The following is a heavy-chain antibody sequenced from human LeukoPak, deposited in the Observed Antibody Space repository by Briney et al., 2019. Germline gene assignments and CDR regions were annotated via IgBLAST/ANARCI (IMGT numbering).Heavy chain of an antibody. CDR1: GGSISSSSYY. V-gene: IGHV4-61*09. CDR3: ARESGPWGPSMVPGAFDI. D-gene: IGHD1-26*01. CDR2: IYASGST. J-gene: IGHJ3*02. Sequence: SETLSLTCTVSGGSISSSSYYWGWIRQPAGKGLEWIGHIYASGSTNYNPSLKSRVTISADTSKNQFSLKLSSVTAADAAVYYCARESGPWGPSMVPGAFDIWGQGTMVTVSS.